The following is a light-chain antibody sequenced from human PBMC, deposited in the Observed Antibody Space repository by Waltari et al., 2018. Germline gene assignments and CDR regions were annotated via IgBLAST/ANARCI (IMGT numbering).Light chain of an antibody. CDR1: QSVRNSY. J-gene: IGKJ3*01. Sequence: EIVLTQSPGTLSLSPGERATLSCRASQSVRNSYLAWYQQKPGQAPRLLIYDASSRATDIPDRFSGSGSGTDFTLTISRLGPEDFALYYCQQYGTSPFTFGPGTKVDI. CDR2: DAS. CDR3: QQYGTSPFT. V-gene: IGKV3-20*01.